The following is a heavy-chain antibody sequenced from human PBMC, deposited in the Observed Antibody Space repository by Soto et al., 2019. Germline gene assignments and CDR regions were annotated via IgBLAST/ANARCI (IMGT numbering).Heavy chain of an antibody. CDR2: IYYSGST. J-gene: IGHJ4*02. Sequence: SETLSLTCTVSGGSISSSSYYWGWIRQPPGKGLEWIGSIYYSGSTYYNPSLKSRVTISVDTSKNQFSLKLSSVTAADTAVYYCARRARIAVAGRPFDYWGQGTLVTVSS. CDR1: GGSISSSSYY. D-gene: IGHD6-19*01. V-gene: IGHV4-39*01. CDR3: ARRARIAVAGRPFDY.